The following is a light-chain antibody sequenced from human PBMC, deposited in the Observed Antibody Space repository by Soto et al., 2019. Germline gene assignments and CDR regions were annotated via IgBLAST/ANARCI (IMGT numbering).Light chain of an antibody. CDR2: AAS. CDR3: QQLSTYPLT. CDR1: QGISSY. J-gene: IGKJ4*01. Sequence: PLSASPATLSATVRGRVTSAFRASQGISSYLAWYQQKPGKAPKLLIYAASTLQSGVPSRFSGSGSGTDFTLTISSLQPEDFATYYCQQLSTYPLTFGG. V-gene: IGKV1-9*01.